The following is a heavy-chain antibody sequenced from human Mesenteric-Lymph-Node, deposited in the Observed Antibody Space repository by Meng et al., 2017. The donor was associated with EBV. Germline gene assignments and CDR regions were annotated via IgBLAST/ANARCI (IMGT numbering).Heavy chain of an antibody. V-gene: IGHV3-30-3*01. Sequence: VQLVESVGGAVQPGRSARLSCAASGFSFSSYVMHWVRQAPGKGPEWVALISYDGFNKYYADSVKGRFTISRDNSKNTLYLQMDSLRGEDTAVYYCARDQSPSDWGQGTLVTVSS. CDR3: ARDQSPSD. J-gene: IGHJ4*02. CDR2: ISYDGFNK. CDR1: GFSFSSYV.